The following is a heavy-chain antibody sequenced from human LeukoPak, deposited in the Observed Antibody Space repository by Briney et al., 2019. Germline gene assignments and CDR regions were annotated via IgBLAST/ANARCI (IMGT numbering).Heavy chain of an antibody. CDR1: GFTFDDYA. CDR3: ARDSIVGAHFDY. J-gene: IGHJ4*02. V-gene: IGHV3-9*01. CDR2: ISWNSGSI. D-gene: IGHD1-26*01. Sequence: GGSLRLSCVASGFTFDDYAMHWVRQAPGKGLEWVSGISWNSGSIGYADSVKGRFTISRDNAKNSLYLQMNSLRAEDTAVYYCARDSIVGAHFDYWGQGTLVTVSS.